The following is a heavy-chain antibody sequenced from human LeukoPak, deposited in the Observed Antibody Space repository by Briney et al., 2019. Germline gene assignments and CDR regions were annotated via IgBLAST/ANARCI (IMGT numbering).Heavy chain of an antibody. CDR1: GFTFSNYA. CDR3: AKGWRHDYVWGSYVYNWFDP. J-gene: IGHJ5*02. Sequence: GVSVRLSCAASGFTFSNYAMSWVRQAPGKGLEWVSVISGNGGSTYHANSVKGRFTISRDNSKNTLFLQMNSLRADDTAVYYCAKGWRHDYVWGSYVYNWFDPWGQGTLVTVSS. CDR2: ISGNGGST. D-gene: IGHD3-16*01. V-gene: IGHV3-23*01.